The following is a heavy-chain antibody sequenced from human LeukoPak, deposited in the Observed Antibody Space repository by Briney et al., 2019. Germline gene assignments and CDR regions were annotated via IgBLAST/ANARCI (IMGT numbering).Heavy chain of an antibody. V-gene: IGHV4-39*07. CDR3: ARDRVEQPYYFDY. CDR2: INHSGST. J-gene: IGHJ4*02. Sequence: PSETLSLTCTVSGGSISSSSYYGGWIRQPPGEGLEWIGEINHSGSTNYNPSLKNRVTISVDTSKNQFSLKLTSVTAADTAVYYCARDRVEQPYYFDYWDQGTLVTVSS. D-gene: IGHD1/OR15-1a*01. CDR1: GGSISSSSYY.